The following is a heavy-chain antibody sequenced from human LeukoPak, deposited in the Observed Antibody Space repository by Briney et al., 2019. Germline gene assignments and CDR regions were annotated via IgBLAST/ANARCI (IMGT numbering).Heavy chain of an antibody. V-gene: IGHV4-39*01. Sequence: SETLSLTCTVSGDSTSSSTYYWDWIRQAPGKGLEWIGNIYDSGTTHYNPSLKSRVTISGGTSKNQFSLKLNSVTAAGTAIYYCATHRRSGSGGSENAFEIWGQGTMVTVSS. CDR2: IYDSGTT. J-gene: IGHJ3*02. D-gene: IGHD5-12*01. CDR1: GDSTSSSTYY. CDR3: ATHRRSGSGGSENAFEI.